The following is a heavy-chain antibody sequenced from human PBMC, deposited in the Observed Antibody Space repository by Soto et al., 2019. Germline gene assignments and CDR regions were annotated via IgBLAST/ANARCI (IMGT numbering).Heavy chain of an antibody. J-gene: IGHJ5*02. Sequence: EVQLLESGGGLVQPGGSLRLSCAASRFTFSTYAMSWVRQAPGKGLEWVSDISGSGGNTYYADSVKGRFTISRDNSKNTVYLQMNSLRAEDTAVYYCAKSAMVRGGRWFDPWGQGTLVTVSS. CDR2: ISGSGGNT. D-gene: IGHD3-10*01. CDR3: AKSAMVRGGRWFDP. V-gene: IGHV3-23*01. CDR1: RFTFSTYA.